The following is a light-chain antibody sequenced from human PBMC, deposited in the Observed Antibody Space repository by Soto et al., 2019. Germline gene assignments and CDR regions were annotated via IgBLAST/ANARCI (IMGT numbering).Light chain of an antibody. Sequence: PATLSLSPGERATLSCRASQSISSSYLAWYQQRPGQAPRLLIYGASSRATGVPARFSGSGSGTEFTLTISSLQSEDFAVYYCQQYNDWPLNFGGGTKVDIK. CDR2: GAS. CDR3: QQYNDWPLN. CDR1: QSISSSY. J-gene: IGKJ4*01. V-gene: IGKV3-15*01.